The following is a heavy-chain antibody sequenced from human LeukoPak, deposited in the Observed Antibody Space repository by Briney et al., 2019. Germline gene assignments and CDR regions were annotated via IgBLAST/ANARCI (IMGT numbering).Heavy chain of an antibody. J-gene: IGHJ4*02. D-gene: IGHD2-2*01. V-gene: IGHV3-23*01. Sequence: GGSLRLSCAASGFTFSSYGMSWVRQAPGKGLEWVSAISGSGGSTYYADSVKGRFTISRDNSKNTLYLQMNSLRAEDTAVYYCAKDRRGYCSSTSCYRGSDYWGQGTLVTVSS. CDR3: AKDRRGYCSSTSCYRGSDY. CDR1: GFTFSSYG. CDR2: ISGSGGST.